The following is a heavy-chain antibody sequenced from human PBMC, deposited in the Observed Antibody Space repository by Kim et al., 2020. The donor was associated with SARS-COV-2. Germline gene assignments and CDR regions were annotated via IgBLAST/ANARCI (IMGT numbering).Heavy chain of an antibody. J-gene: IGHJ3*02. CDR2: IYYSGNT. Sequence: SETLSLTCTVSGGSISSSNYYWGWIRQPPGKGLEWIGYIYYSGNTYYNPSLKSRVTVSVDTSKNQFSLKLSSVTTADTAVYYCARTIAGRPEAFDICG. CDR1: GGSISSSNYY. CDR3: ARTIAGRPEAFDI. V-gene: IGHV4-39*01. D-gene: IGHD6-6*01.